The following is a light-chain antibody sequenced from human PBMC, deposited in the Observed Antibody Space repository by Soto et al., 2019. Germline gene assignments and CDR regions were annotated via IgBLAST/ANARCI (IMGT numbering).Light chain of an antibody. Sequence: EIVLTQSPGTLSLSPGERATLSCRASQSVTSNYLAWYQQKPGQAPRLLIYGASTRAAGVPDRFSGSGSGTDFTFTITRLQPEDFAVSYCQQYGRSPLLYTFGQGT. CDR3: QQYGRSPLLYT. CDR2: GAS. CDR1: QSVTSNY. V-gene: IGKV3-20*01. J-gene: IGKJ2*01.